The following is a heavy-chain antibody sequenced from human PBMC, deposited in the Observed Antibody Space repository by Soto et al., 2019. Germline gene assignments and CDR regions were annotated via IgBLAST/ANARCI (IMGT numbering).Heavy chain of an antibody. D-gene: IGHD2-15*01. Sequence: ASVKVSCKASGYTFTGYYMHWVRQATGQGLEWMGWMNPNSGNTGYAQKFQGRVTMTRNTSISTAYMELSSLRSEDTAVYYCARGRGVVVVAAIAYYYYYMDVWGKGTTVTVSS. CDR2: MNPNSGNT. CDR1: GYTFTGYY. CDR3: ARGRGVVVVAAIAYYYYYMDV. J-gene: IGHJ6*03. V-gene: IGHV1-8*02.